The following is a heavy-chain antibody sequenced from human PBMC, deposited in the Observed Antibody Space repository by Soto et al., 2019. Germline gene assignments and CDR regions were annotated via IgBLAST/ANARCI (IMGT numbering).Heavy chain of an antibody. CDR1: RFIFSDFY. Sequence: QVEVVESGGGLVKPGGSLRLSCVVSRFIFSDFYMSWIRQTPGKGLEWLSSISSDGAHTDYADSVKGRFTISRDNARTSLFLEMNSLRAGDTAIYSCARGRDAFDMWGQGTMVTVSS. V-gene: IGHV3-11*05. CDR2: ISSDGAHT. J-gene: IGHJ3*02. D-gene: IGHD3-10*01. CDR3: ARGRDAFDM.